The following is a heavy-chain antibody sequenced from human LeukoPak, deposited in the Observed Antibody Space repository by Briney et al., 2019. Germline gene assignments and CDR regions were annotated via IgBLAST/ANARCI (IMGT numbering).Heavy chain of an antibody. V-gene: IGHV4-59*02. D-gene: IGHD3-10*01. CDR3: ARDSHYYGSGSYHD. J-gene: IGHJ4*02. CDR2: IYYSGST. CDR1: GFTVSSNY. Sequence: GSLSLSCAASGFTVSSNYMSWIRQPPGKGLEWIGYIYYSGSTNYNPSLKSRVTISVDTSKNQFSLKLSSVTAADTAVYYCARDSHYYGSGSYHDWGQGTLVTVSS.